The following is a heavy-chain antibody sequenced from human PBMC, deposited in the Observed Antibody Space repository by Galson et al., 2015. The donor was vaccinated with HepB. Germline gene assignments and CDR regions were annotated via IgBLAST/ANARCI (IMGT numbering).Heavy chain of an antibody. CDR1: GYTFTSYG. D-gene: IGHD3-9*01. Sequence: QSGAEVKKPGASVKVSCKASGYTFTSYGISWVRQAPGQGLEWMGWISAYNGNTNYAQKLQGRVTMTTDTSTSTAYMELRSLRSDDTAVYYCARSRSLDWLLRGAYGMDVWGQGTTVTVSS. J-gene: IGHJ6*02. V-gene: IGHV1-18*04. CDR3: ARSRSLDWLLRGAYGMDV. CDR2: ISAYNGNT.